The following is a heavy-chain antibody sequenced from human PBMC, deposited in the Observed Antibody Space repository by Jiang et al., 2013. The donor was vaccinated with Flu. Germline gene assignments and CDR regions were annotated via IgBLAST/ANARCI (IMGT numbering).Heavy chain of an antibody. CDR3: ASSPDRRGYSYGYPFDY. V-gene: IGHV4-34*01. Sequence: LLKPSETLSLTCAVYGGSFSGYYWSWIRQPPGKGLEWIGEINHSGSTNYNPSLKSRVTISVDTSKNQFSLKLSSVTAADTAVYYCASSPDRRGYSYGYPFDYWGQGTLVTVSS. D-gene: IGHD5-18*01. CDR2: INHSGST. J-gene: IGHJ4*02. CDR1: GGSFSGYY.